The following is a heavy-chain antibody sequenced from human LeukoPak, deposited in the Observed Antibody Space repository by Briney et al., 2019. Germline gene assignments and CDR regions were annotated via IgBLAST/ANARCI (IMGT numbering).Heavy chain of an antibody. V-gene: IGHV3-23*01. CDR3: AKDREWLLPFDY. J-gene: IGHJ4*02. CDR2: ISGSGGST. Sequence: GGSLRLSCAASGFTFSSYEMNWVRQAPGKGLEWVSAISGSGGSTYYADSVKGRFTISRDNSKNTLYLQMNSLRAEDTAVYYCAKDREWLLPFDYWGQGTLVTVSS. CDR1: GFTFSSYE. D-gene: IGHD3-3*01.